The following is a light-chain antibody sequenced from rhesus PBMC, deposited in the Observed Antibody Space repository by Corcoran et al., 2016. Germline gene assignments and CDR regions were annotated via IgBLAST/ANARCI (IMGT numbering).Light chain of an antibody. V-gene: IGKV1-74*01. CDR2: KAS. Sequence: DIQMTQSPSSLSASVGDRVTITCRASENIKNYLSWYQQRPGKAPKLLIYKASTLQSGVPSRFSGSGSGTDYTLTISSLQPEDIATYYWQHAYGYPLTFGGGTKVDLK. J-gene: IGKJ4*01. CDR3: QHAYGYPLT. CDR1: ENIKNY.